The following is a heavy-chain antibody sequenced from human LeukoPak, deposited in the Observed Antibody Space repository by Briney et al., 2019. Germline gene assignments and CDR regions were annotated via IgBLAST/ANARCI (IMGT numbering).Heavy chain of an antibody. D-gene: IGHD6-13*01. J-gene: IGHJ4*02. CDR1: GESFSGYY. CDR2: INHGGGT. CDR3: ARGRYLRTGGGAAAGFLAY. V-gene: IGHV4-34*01. Sequence: PSETLSRTCGVDGESFSGYYWNWIRQPPGEGLEWIAEINHGGGTTYNTSLKRRVTISVDTSRNQFSVWLSSATAADTAGYYVARGRYLRTGGGAAAGFLAYWGQGTLVTVSS.